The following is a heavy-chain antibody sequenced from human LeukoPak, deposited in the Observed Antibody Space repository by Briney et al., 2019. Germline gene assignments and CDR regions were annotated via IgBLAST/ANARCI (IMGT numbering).Heavy chain of an antibody. Sequence: GASVKVSCKASGYTFTSYDINWVRQAIGQGLEWMGWMNPNSGNTGYAQKFQGRVTMTRNTSISTAYMELSSLRSEDTAVYYCARETKAASDAFDIWGQGTMVTVSS. D-gene: IGHD6-13*01. J-gene: IGHJ3*02. CDR1: GYTFTSYD. CDR2: MNPNSGNT. V-gene: IGHV1-8*01. CDR3: ARETKAASDAFDI.